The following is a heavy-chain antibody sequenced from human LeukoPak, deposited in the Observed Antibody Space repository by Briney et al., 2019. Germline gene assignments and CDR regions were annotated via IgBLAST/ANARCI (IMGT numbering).Heavy chain of an antibody. CDR1: GFTFSSYW. CDR2: IKQDGSEK. D-gene: IGHD2-2*01. J-gene: IGHJ6*02. CDR3: ATFEHLVPAATTARTWIDYYGMDV. Sequence: AGGSLRLSCAASGFTFSSYWMSWVRQAPGKGLEWVANIKQDGSEKYYVDSVKGRFTISRDNAKDSLYLQMNSLRAEDTAVYYCATFEHLVPAATTARTWIDYYGMDVWGQGTTVTVSS. V-gene: IGHV3-7*01.